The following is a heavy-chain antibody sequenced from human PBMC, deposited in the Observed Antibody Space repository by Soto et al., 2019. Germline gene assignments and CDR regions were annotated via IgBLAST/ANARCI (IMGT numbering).Heavy chain of an antibody. CDR1: GFTLSMFS. CDR3: LNLRSTVQFTPI. J-gene: IGHJ1*01. D-gene: IGHD4-17*01. CDR2: ISSNGDST. Sequence: PGGSLRLSCSASGFTLSMFSMHWVRQAPGKGLEYVSGISSNGDSTYYADSVKGRFTISRDNSKNTLYLQMSSLRAVDTAVYYFLNLRSTVQFTPIWGKGTLVTVSS. V-gene: IGHV3-64D*06.